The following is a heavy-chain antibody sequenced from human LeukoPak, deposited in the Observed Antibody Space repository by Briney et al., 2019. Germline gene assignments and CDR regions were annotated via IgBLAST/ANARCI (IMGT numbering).Heavy chain of an antibody. CDR1: GFTVSSNY. CDR2: IYSGGST. CDR3: ARLVVAATRGNWYFDL. J-gene: IGHJ2*01. D-gene: IGHD2-15*01. V-gene: IGHV3-53*01. Sequence: GGSLRLSCAASGFTVSSNYMSWVRQALGKGLEWVSVIYSGGSTYYADSVKGRFTISRDNSKNTLYLQMNSLRAEDTAVYYCARLVVAATRGNWYFDLWGRGTLVTVSS.